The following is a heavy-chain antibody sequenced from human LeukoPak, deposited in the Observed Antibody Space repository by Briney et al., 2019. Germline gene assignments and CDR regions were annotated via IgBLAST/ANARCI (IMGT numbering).Heavy chain of an antibody. CDR1: GFTFSSYA. V-gene: IGHV3-23*01. J-gene: IGHJ1*01. CDR2: ISGSGGST. CDR3: AKDPVAVAGTANYFQH. D-gene: IGHD6-19*01. Sequence: QPGGSLRLSCAASGFTFSSYAMSWVRQAPGKGLEWVSAISGSGGSTYYADSVKGRFTISRDNSKNTLYLQINSLRAEDTAVYYCAKDPVAVAGTANYFQHWGQGTLVTVSS.